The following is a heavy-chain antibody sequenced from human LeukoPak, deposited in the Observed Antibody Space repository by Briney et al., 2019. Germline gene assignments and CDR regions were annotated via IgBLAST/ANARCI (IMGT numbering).Heavy chain of an antibody. V-gene: IGHV3-74*01. Sequence: GGSLRLSCAASGFTFSNYWMHWVRQAPGKGLVWVSRINSDGSSTNYADSVKGRFTISRDNARNSLYLQMNSLRAEDTAIFYCARVNPLMAPGAFDIWGQGTMVAVSS. CDR2: INSDGSST. CDR3: ARVNPLMAPGAFDI. D-gene: IGHD2-8*01. CDR1: GFTFSNYW. J-gene: IGHJ3*02.